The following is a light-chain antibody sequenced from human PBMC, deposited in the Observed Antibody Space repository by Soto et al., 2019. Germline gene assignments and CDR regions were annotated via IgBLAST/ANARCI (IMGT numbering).Light chain of an antibody. Sequence: QSALTQPASVSGSPRQSIIISCTGTSSDVGAYNYVSWYQQHPGKAPKLMIYEVSNRPSGVSNRFSASKSGNTASLTISGLQAEDEADYYCSSHSSSSTPYVFGSGTKVTVL. CDR3: SSHSSSSTPYV. V-gene: IGLV2-14*01. CDR2: EVS. J-gene: IGLJ1*01. CDR1: SSDVGAYNY.